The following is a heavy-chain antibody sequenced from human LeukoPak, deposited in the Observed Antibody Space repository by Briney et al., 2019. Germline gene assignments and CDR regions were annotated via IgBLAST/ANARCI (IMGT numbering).Heavy chain of an antibody. D-gene: IGHD3-10*01. J-gene: IGHJ5*02. V-gene: IGHV4-38-2*01. CDR2: IYHSGST. CDR3: ASLRVRLLWFGDLVPSWFDP. Sequence: SETLSLTCAVSGYSISSGYYWGWIRQPPGKGLEWIGSIYHSGSTYYNPSLKSRVTISVDTSKNQFSLKLSSVTAADTAVYYCASLRVRLLWFGDLVPSWFDPGGQGTLVTVSS. CDR1: GYSISSGYY.